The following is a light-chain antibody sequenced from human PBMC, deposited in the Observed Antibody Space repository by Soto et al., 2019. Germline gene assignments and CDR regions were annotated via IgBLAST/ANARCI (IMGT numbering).Light chain of an antibody. CDR3: TSWRTSTTMI. CDR2: DVN. CDR1: SIDIGAYNF. V-gene: IGLV2-14*03. J-gene: IGLJ2*01. Sequence: QSALTQPASVSGSPVQSITISCTGTSIDIGAYNFVSWYQQHPGKAPKLMLYDVNIRPSGVSNRFSGSKSGNTASLTISGLQAEDEADYYCTSWRTSTTMIFGGVTKCTV.